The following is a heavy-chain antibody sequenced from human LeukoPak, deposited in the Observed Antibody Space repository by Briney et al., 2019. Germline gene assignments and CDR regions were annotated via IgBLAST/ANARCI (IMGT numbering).Heavy chain of an antibody. Sequence: GGSLRLSCAASGFTFSSYAMHWVRQAPGKGLEWVAVISYDGSNKYYADSVKGRFTISRDNSKNTLYLQMNSLRAEDTAVHYCARVPQFCSGGSCYSYYGMGVWGQGTTVTVSS. V-gene: IGHV3-30-3*01. CDR3: ARVPQFCSGGSCYSYYGMGV. D-gene: IGHD2-15*01. CDR1: GFTFSSYA. CDR2: ISYDGSNK. J-gene: IGHJ6*02.